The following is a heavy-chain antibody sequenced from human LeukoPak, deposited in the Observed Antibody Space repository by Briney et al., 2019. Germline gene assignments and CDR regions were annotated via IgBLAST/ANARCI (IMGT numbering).Heavy chain of an antibody. CDR1: GASISTSSYY. J-gene: IGHJ4*02. V-gene: IGHV4-39*01. D-gene: IGHD3-10*01. CDR2: IYYTGST. Sequence: SETLSLTCTVSGASISTSSYYWGWIRQPPGKGLEWIGSIYYTGSTYYKPSLKSRVTISIDTSKNQFSLKVSSVTAAGTAVYYCARSPMVRGLINRYYFDYWGQGTLVTVSS. CDR3: ARSPMVRGLINRYYFDY.